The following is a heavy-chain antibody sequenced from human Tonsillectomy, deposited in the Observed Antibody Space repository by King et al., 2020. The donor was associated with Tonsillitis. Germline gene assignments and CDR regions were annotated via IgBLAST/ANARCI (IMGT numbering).Heavy chain of an antibody. D-gene: IGHD6-13*01. CDR3: ARERYSSSWQHRDFDY. CDR1: KFTFSSYW. J-gene: IGHJ4*02. V-gene: IGHV3-7*03. Sequence: VQLVESGGGLVQPGGSLRLSCVASKFTFSSYWMSWVRQTPGKGLEWVANSKQGGSEKYYVDFVEGRFTISRDNAKNSLYLKMNSLRAEDTAVYYCARERYSSSWQHRDFDYWGQGTLVTVSS. CDR2: SKQGGSEK.